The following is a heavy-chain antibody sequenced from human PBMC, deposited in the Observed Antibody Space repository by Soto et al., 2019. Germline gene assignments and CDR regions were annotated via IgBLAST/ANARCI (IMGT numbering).Heavy chain of an antibody. V-gene: IGHV3-30-3*01. CDR2: ISYDGNNK. CDR1: GFIFSSYA. CDR3: ARGGGEGSYSGYYPGYHYYGLDV. Sequence: QVQVVESGGGVVQPGRSLRLSCAASGFIFSSYAMHWVRQAPGKGLEWLAVISYDGNNKYYADSVKGRFTISRDNSKNTVYLQMNSLRPEETAVYYCARGGGEGSYSGYYPGYHYYGLDVWGQGTTGTVS. J-gene: IGHJ6*02. D-gene: IGHD3-3*01.